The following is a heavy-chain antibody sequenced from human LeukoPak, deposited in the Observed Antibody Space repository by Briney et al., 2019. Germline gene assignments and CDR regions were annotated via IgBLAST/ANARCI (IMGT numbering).Heavy chain of an antibody. CDR1: GGSISSYY. J-gene: IGHJ6*02. CDR2: IYYSGST. D-gene: IGHD3-16*01. Sequence: SETLSLTCTVSGGSISSYYWSWIRQPPRKGLEWIGYIYYSGSTNYNPSLKSRVTISVDTSKNQFSLKLSSVTSADTAVYYCARLRYGMDVWGQGTTDTVSS. V-gene: IGHV4-59*01. CDR3: ARLRYGMDV.